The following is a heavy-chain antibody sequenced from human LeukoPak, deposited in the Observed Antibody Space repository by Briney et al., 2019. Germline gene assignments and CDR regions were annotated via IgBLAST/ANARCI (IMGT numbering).Heavy chain of an antibody. CDR3: ASHWAQQLVSDY. D-gene: IGHD6-13*01. Sequence: PGGSLRLSCAASGFTFSSYGMHWVRQAPGKGLEWVAVISYDGRNKYYADSVKGRFTISRGNSKNTLYLQMNSLRVEDTAVYYCASHWAQQLVSDYWGQGTLVTVSS. CDR1: GFTFSSYG. V-gene: IGHV3-30*03. CDR2: ISYDGRNK. J-gene: IGHJ4*02.